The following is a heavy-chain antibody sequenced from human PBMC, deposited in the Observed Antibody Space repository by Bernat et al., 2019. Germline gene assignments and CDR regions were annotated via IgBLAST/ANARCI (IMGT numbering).Heavy chain of an antibody. J-gene: IGHJ3*02. Sequence: QVQLVESGGGVVQPGRSLRLSCAASGFTFSSYAMHWVRQAPGKGLEWVAVISYDGSNKYYADYVKSRFTRSRDNSKNTLYMQMNSLRAEETAVYYCARGSGVVVAAEFAFDIWGQGTMVNVSS. CDR1: GFTFSSYA. V-gene: IGHV3-30-3*01. D-gene: IGHD2-15*01. CDR3: ARGSGVVVAAEFAFDI. CDR2: ISYDGSNK.